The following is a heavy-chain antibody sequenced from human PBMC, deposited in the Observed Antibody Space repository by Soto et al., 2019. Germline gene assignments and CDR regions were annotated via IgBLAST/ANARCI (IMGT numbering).Heavy chain of an antibody. D-gene: IGHD3-3*01. J-gene: IGHJ6*02. CDR3: ARDRTLEWDPYYYYGMDV. V-gene: IGHV3-53*01. CDR1: GFTVSSNY. CDR2: IYSGGST. Sequence: PGGSLRLSCAASGFTVSSNYMSWVRQAPGKGLEWVSVIYSGGSTYYADSVKGRFTISRDNSKNTLYLQMNSLRAEDTAVYYCARDRTLEWDPYYYYGMDVWGQGTTVTVSS.